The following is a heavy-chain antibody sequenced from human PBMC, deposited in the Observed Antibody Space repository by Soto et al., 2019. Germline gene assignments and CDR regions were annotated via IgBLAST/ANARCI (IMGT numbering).Heavy chain of an antibody. D-gene: IGHD6-13*01. J-gene: IGHJ1*01. V-gene: IGHV4-39*01. CDR3: ARQVIAAAAPGYFQH. CDR1: GGSISSISYY. CDR2: IHYTGNS. Sequence: PSETLSLTCTDSGGSISSISYYWGWIRQPPGKGLEYIGNIHYTGNSFYNASLKSRVTISVDTSKYQVSLKLRSVTAADTAVHYCARQVIAAAAPGYFQHWGQGATVTVAS.